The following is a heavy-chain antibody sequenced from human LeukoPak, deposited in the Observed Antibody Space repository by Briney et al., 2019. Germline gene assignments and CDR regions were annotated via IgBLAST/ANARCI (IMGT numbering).Heavy chain of an antibody. J-gene: IGHJ4*02. CDR1: GYTFTSYD. V-gene: IGHV1-8*01. CDR2: MNPNSGNT. Sequence: ASVKVSCKASGYTFTSYDINWVRQATGQGLEWMGWMNPNSGNTGYAQKFQGRVTMTRNTSISTAYMELRSLRSDDTAVYYCARDTPPLGYCSGGSCRPGRTYYFDYWGQGTLVTVSS. CDR3: ARDTPPLGYCSGGSCRPGRTYYFDY. D-gene: IGHD2-15*01.